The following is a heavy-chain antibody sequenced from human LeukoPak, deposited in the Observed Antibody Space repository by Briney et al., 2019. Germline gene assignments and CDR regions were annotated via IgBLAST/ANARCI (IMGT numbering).Heavy chain of an antibody. CDR2: IWYDGSNK. Sequence: GGSLRLSCAASGFIFSSYGMHWVRQAPGKGLEGVAVIWYDGSNKYYADSVKGRFTISRDNSKNTLYLQMNSLRAEDTAVYYCARGSSSGWFDAFDIWGQGTMVTVS. CDR3: ARGSSSGWFDAFDI. D-gene: IGHD6-19*01. V-gene: IGHV3-33*01. CDR1: GFIFSSYG. J-gene: IGHJ3*02.